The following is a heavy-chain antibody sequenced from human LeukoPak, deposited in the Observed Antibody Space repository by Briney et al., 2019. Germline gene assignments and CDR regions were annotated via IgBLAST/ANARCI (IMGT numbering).Heavy chain of an antibody. J-gene: IGHJ4*02. CDR3: AREPGVVGTTIDY. Sequence: ASVKVSCKASGYTFTGYYMHWVRQAPGQGLEWMGRINPNSGGTNYAQKFQGRVTMTRDTSISTAYMELNRLGSDDTAVYYCAREPGVVGTTIDYWGQGTLVTVSS. CDR2: INPNSGGT. D-gene: IGHD1-7*01. V-gene: IGHV1-2*06. CDR1: GYTFTGYY.